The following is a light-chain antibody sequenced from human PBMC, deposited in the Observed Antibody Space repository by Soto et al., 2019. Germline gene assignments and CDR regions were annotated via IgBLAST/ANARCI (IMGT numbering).Light chain of an antibody. CDR3: QHYHRYWT. J-gene: IGKJ1*01. CDR1: QNIRSR. V-gene: IGKV1-5*01. Sequence: QITQSPSTLSASVGDRVTITCRASQNIRSRLAWFQQTPVQAPKLLIYDASSLESGVPQRFSGSGSGTEFTLTISSLQTDDFPTYYCQHYHRYWTFGQGTTGDI. CDR2: DAS.